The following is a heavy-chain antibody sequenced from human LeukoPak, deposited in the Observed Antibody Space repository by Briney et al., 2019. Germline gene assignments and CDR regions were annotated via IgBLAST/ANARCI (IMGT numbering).Heavy chain of an antibody. J-gene: IGHJ4*02. V-gene: IGHV4-31*03. CDR3: ARFFRHYGDHFDY. D-gene: IGHD3-10*01. Sequence: SETLSLTCTVSGGSISSGGCYWSCIRQHPGKGLEWIGYIYYSGSTYYNPSLKSRVTISVDTSKNQFSLKLSSVTAADTAVYYCARFFRHYGDHFDYWGQGTLVTVSS. CDR1: GGSISSGGCY. CDR2: IYYSGST.